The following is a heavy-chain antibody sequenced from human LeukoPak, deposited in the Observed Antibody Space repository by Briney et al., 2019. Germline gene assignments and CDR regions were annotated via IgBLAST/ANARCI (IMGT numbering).Heavy chain of an antibody. V-gene: IGHV4-59*08. D-gene: IGHD2-2*01. Sequence: SETLSLTCTVSGVSISSYYWSWIRQPPGKGLEWIGYIYYSGSTNYNPSLKSRVTISVDTSKNQFSLKLSSVTAADTAVYYCARQSTRGYYFDYWGQGTLVTVSS. CDR2: IYYSGST. J-gene: IGHJ4*02. CDR1: GVSISSYY. CDR3: ARQSTRGYYFDY.